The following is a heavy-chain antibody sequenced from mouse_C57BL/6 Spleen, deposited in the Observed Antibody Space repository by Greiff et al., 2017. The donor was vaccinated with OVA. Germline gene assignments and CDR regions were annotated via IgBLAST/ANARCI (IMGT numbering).Heavy chain of an antibody. J-gene: IGHJ2*01. V-gene: IGHV1-81*01. CDR3: AREGGTGPLDY. CDR1: GYTFTSYG. D-gene: IGHD4-1*01. Sequence: VKLMESGAELARPGASVKLSCKASGYTFTSYGISWVKQRTGQGLEWIGEIYPRSGNTYYNEKFKGKATLTADKSSSTAYMELRSLTSEDSAVYFCAREGGTGPLDYWGQGTTLTVSS. CDR2: IYPRSGNT.